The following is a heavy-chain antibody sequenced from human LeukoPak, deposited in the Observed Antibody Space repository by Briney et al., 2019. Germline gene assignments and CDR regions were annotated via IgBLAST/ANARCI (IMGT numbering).Heavy chain of an antibody. D-gene: IGHD6-13*01. V-gene: IGHV3-9*01. CDR3: AKDRLAAAGFFIDY. CDR2: ISWNSGSI. CDR1: GFTFDDYA. Sequence: GGSLRLSCAASGFTFDDYAMHWVRHAPGKGLEWVSGISWNSGSIAYADSVKGRFTISRDNAKNSLYLQVNSLRAEDTALYYCAKDRLAAAGFFIDYWGQGTLVTVSS. J-gene: IGHJ4*02.